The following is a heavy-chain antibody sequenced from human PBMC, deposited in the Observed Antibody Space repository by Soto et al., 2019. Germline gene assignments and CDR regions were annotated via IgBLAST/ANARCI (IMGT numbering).Heavy chain of an antibody. CDR1: GFTFSSYA. D-gene: IGHD2-2*01. J-gene: IGHJ6*02. CDR3: ARGEDIGLVPADDGMDV. Sequence: QVQLVESGGGVVQPGRSLRLSCAASGFTFSSYAMHWVRQAPGKGLEWVAVISYDVSNKYYADSVKGRFTISSDNSKNTLYLQMNSLRAEDTAVYSCARGEDIGLVPADDGMDVWGQGTTVTVS. V-gene: IGHV3-30-3*01. CDR2: ISYDVSNK.